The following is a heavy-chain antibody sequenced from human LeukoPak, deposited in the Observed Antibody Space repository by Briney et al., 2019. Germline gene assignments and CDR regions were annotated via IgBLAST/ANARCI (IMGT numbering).Heavy chain of an antibody. CDR1: GFTFSSYS. V-gene: IGHV3-23*01. Sequence: GGSLRLSCAASGFTFSSYSMNWVRQAPGKGLEWVSAISGSGGSTYYADSVKGRFTISRDNAKNTLYLQMNSLRSEDTAVYYCAKDPGGYSYGYRFDSWGQGTLVTVSS. CDR2: ISGSGGST. J-gene: IGHJ4*02. CDR3: AKDPGGYSYGYRFDS. D-gene: IGHD5-18*01.